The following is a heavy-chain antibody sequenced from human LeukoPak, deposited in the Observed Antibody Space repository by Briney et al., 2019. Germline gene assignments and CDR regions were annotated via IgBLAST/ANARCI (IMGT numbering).Heavy chain of an antibody. J-gene: IGHJ3*02. V-gene: IGHV3-9*01. Sequence: GGSLRLSCAASGFTFDDYAMHWVRQAPGKGLEWVSGISWNSGSIGYADSVKGRFTISRDNAKNSLYPQMNSLRAEDTALYYCAKGDSYDSSVGAFDIWGQGTMVTVSS. CDR2: ISWNSGSI. CDR1: GFTFDDYA. D-gene: IGHD3-22*01. CDR3: AKGDSYDSSVGAFDI.